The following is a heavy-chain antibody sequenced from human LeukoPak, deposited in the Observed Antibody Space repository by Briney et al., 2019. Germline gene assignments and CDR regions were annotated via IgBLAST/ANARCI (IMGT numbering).Heavy chain of an antibody. D-gene: IGHD6-6*01. CDR3: AKDFGYSSSSSLYYYYYYGMDV. Sequence: PGGSLRLSCAASGFTFDDYAMHWVRQAPGKGLEWVSGISWNSGSIGYADSVKGRFTISRDNAKNSLYLQMNSLRAEDTALYYCAKDFGYSSSSSLYYYYYYGMDVWGQGTTVTVSS. V-gene: IGHV3-9*01. CDR1: GFTFDDYA. J-gene: IGHJ6*02. CDR2: ISWNSGSI.